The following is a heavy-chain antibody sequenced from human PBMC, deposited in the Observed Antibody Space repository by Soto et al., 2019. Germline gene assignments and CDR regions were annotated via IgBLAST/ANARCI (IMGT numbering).Heavy chain of an antibody. CDR1: GYTFTTYY. CDR3: AREGGGQKLLRNFDY. V-gene: IGHV1-46*01. J-gene: IGHJ4*02. D-gene: IGHD3-10*01. CDR2: INPSGGGT. Sequence: ASVKVSCKASGYTFTTYYMHWVRQAPGQGLEWMGIINPSGGGTNYAQKFQDRLTMTRDTSTSTVYMQLSSLRSEDTAVYYCAREGGGQKLLRNFDYWGQGTLVPVSS.